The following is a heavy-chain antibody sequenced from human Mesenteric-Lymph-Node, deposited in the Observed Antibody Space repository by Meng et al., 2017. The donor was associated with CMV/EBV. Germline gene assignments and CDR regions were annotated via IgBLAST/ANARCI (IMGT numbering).Heavy chain of an antibody. D-gene: IGHD3-3*01. V-gene: IGHV4-39*07. Sequence: SETLSLTCAVSGASLSSHDYYWGWVRQPPGRGLEWIGSIYYSGTTSYNASLKSRVTISMDTSSNQFSLKVTSVTAADTAVYYCVRVFPPFFGVGKLSFNWFDPWGQGVLVTVSS. CDR1: GASLSSHDYY. J-gene: IGHJ5*02. CDR2: IYYSGTT. CDR3: VRVFPPFFGVGKLSFNWFDP.